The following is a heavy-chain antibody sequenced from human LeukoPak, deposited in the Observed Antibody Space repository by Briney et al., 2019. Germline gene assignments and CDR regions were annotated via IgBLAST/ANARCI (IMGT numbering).Heavy chain of an antibody. J-gene: IGHJ5*02. CDR1: GFTFSSYE. CDR2: ISSSGSSI. CDR3: ARVNSSGWYASWFDP. Sequence: GGSLRLSCTASGFTFSSYEMNWVRQAPGKGLEWVSYISSSGSSIYYADSVKGRFTISRDNSKNTLYLQMNSLRAEDTAVYYCARVNSSGWYASWFDPWGQGTLVTVSS. D-gene: IGHD6-19*01. V-gene: IGHV3-48*03.